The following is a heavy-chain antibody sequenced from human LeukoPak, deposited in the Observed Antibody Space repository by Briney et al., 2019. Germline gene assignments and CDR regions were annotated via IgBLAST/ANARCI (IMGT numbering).Heavy chain of an antibody. D-gene: IGHD6-6*01. J-gene: IGHJ4*02. V-gene: IGHV1-8*01. CDR1: GYTFTSYD. CDR2: MNPNSGNT. Sequence: GASVKVSCKASGYTFTSYDINWVRQATGQGLEWMGWMNPNSGNTGYAQKFQGRVTMTRNTSISTAYMELSSLRSEDTAVYYCARVNKPSDSKRARIAARRAYYFDYWGQGTLVTVSS. CDR3: ARVNKPSDSKRARIAARRAYYFDY.